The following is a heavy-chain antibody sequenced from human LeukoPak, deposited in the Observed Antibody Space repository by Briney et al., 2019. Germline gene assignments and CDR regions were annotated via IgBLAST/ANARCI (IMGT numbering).Heavy chain of an antibody. D-gene: IGHD5-18*01. CDR1: GGSISSYY. CDR2: IYYSGST. Sequence: PSETLSLTCTVSGGSISSYYWSWIRQPPGKGLEWIGYIYYSGSTNYNPSLKSRVTISVDTSKNQFSLKLSSVTAADTAVYYCARLSVDTAMVIDYWGQGTLVTVPS. J-gene: IGHJ4*02. CDR3: ARLSVDTAMVIDY. V-gene: IGHV4-59*08.